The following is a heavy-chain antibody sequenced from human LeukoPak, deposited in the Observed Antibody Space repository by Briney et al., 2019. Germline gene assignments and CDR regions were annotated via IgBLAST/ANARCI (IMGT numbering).Heavy chain of an antibody. D-gene: IGHD3-9*01. CDR1: GGTFSSYA. J-gene: IGHJ6*04. V-gene: IGHV1-69*13. Sequence: SVKVSCKASGGTFSSYAISWVRQAPGQGLEWMGGIIPIFGTANYAQKFQGRVTITADESTSTAYMELSSLRSEDTAVYYCARGVDDTLTGYYGGGMDVWGKGTTVTVSS. CDR3: ARGVDDTLTGYYGGGMDV. CDR2: IIPIFGTA.